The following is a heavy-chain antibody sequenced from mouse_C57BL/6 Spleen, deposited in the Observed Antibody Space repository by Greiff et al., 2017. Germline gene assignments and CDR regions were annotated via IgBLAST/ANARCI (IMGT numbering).Heavy chain of an antibody. CDR1: GYAFSSSW. Sequence: QVQLQQSGPELVKPGASVKISCKASGYAFSSSWMNWVKQRPGKGLEWIGRIYPGDGDTNYNGKFKGKATLTADKSSSTAYMRLSSLTSEDSAVYFCTRRTLGAMDYWGQGTSVTVSS. CDR3: TRRTLGAMDY. J-gene: IGHJ4*01. D-gene: IGHD3-1*01. CDR2: IYPGDGDT. V-gene: IGHV1-82*01.